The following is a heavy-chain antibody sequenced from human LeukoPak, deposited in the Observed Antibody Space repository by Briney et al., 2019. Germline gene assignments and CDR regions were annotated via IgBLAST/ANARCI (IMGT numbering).Heavy chain of an antibody. V-gene: IGHV4-38-2*02. D-gene: IGHD3/OR15-3a*01. Sequence: SETLSLTCTVSGYSISSGYYWGWIRQPPGKGLEWIGSIHHSGSTYYNPSLKSRVTISVDKSKNQFSLKLSSVTAADTAVYYCARALSDFSNFDYWGQGTLVTVSS. CDR3: ARALSDFSNFDY. CDR2: IHHSGST. CDR1: GYSISSGYY. J-gene: IGHJ4*02.